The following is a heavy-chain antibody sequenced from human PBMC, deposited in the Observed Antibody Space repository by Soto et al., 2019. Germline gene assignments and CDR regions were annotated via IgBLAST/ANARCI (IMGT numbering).Heavy chain of an antibody. J-gene: IGHJ4*02. CDR1: GGTFNSYA. D-gene: IGHD3-9*01. CDR2: IVPIFGTT. V-gene: IGHV1-69*06. CDR3: ARTDNYDILTGYSN. Sequence: QVQLVQSGAEVKKPGSSVKVSCKASGGTFNSYAISWMRQAPAQGLEWMGGIVPIFGTTDYAQRFQGRVTITADKSTSAYYLDLSRLRSEDTAVYYCARTDNYDILTGYSNWGQGPLVTVSS.